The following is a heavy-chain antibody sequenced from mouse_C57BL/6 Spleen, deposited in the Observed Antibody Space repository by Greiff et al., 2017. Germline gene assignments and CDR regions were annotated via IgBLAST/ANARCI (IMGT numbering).Heavy chain of an antibody. D-gene: IGHD4-1*01. CDR1: GYTFTDYN. J-gene: IGHJ2*01. Sequence: VQLQQSGPELVKPGASVKMSCKASGYTFTDYNMHWVKQSHGKSLEWIGYINPNNGGTSYNQKFKGKATLTVNKSSSTAYMELRSLTSEDSAVYDCAREAWEKNYLDYWGQGTTLTVSS. CDR3: AREAWEKNYLDY. CDR2: INPNNGGT. V-gene: IGHV1-22*01.